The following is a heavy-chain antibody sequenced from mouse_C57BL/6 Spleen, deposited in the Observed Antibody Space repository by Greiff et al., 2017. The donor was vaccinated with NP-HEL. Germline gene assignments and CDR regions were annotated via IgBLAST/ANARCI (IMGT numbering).Heavy chain of an antibody. CDR3: ARGGYYGSSYDFDD. CDR2: INPNYGTT. V-gene: IGHV1-39*01. D-gene: IGHD1-1*01. CDR1: GYSFTDYN. J-gene: IGHJ2*01. Sequence: VHVKQSGPELVKPGASVKISCKASGYSFTDYNMNWVKQSNGKSLEWIGVINPNYGTTSYNQKFKGKATLTVDQSSSTAYLQLNSLTYEDSAVYYCARGGYYGSSYDFDDWGQGTTLTVSS.